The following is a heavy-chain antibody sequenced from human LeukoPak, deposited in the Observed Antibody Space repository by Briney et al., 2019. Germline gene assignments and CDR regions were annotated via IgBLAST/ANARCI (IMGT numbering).Heavy chain of an antibody. CDR3: ASGYSHTLYYYYGMDV. CDR2: ISGSGGST. CDR1: GFTFSSYA. Sequence: GGSLRLSCAASGFTFSSYAMSWVRQAPGRGLEWVSAISGSGGSTYYADSVKGRFTISRDNSKNTLYLQMNSLRAEDTAVYYCASGYSHTLYYYYGMDVWGQGTTVTVSS. J-gene: IGHJ6*02. D-gene: IGHD3-22*01. V-gene: IGHV3-23*01.